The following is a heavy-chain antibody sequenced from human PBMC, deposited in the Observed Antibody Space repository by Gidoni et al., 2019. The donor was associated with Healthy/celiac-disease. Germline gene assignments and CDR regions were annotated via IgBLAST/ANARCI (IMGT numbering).Heavy chain of an antibody. CDR1: GFSFSRYN. CDR2: ISSSSFI. Sequence: EVQLVESVGGFVQPGGSLRLSCAPSGFSFSRYNMNWVRQAPGKGLEWVSYISSSSFIYYVDSVKGRFTISRDNAKNSLYLQMNSLRAEDTAVYYCARDGIYSGSFFDYWGQGTLVTVSS. J-gene: IGHJ4*02. V-gene: IGHV3-48*01. D-gene: IGHD1-26*01. CDR3: ARDGIYSGSFFDY.